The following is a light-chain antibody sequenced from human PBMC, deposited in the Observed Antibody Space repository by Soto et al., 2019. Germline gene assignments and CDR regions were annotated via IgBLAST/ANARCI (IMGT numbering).Light chain of an antibody. CDR2: DAS. J-gene: IGKJ1*01. CDR1: QSVSSY. V-gene: IGKV3-11*01. Sequence: EIVLTQSPATLSLSPGERATLSCRASQSVSSYLAWYQQKPGQAPRLLIYDASNRATGIPARFIGSGSGKDFTLTISSLEPEDFALYYCEQRSNWPPWTFGQVAKVEIK. CDR3: EQRSNWPPWT.